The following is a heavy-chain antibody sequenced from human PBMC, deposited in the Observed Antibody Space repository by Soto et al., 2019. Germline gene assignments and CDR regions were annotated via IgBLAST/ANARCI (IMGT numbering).Heavy chain of an antibody. V-gene: IGHV3-33*01. CDR3: ARDRGRDSGAIGY. D-gene: IGHD1-26*01. CDR1: GFTFSSYG. J-gene: IGHJ4*01. Sequence: QVQLVESGGGVVQPGRSLRLSCAASGFTFSSYGMHWVRQAPGKGLEWVAVIWYDGSNKYYAASVKGRFTISRDNSKNTLYRQMNSLRARDTAVYCCARDRGRDSGAIGYWGHGALVTVFS. CDR2: IWYDGSNK.